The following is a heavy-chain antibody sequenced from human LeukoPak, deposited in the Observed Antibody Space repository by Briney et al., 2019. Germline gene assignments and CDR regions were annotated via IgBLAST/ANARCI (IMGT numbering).Heavy chain of an antibody. CDR2: IIPILGIA. V-gene: IGHV1-69*04. CDR1: GGTFSSYA. J-gene: IGHJ6*02. D-gene: IGHD3-3*01. Sequence: SVKVSCKASGGTFSSYAIIWVRQAPAQGLEWMGRIIPILGIANYAQKFQGRVTITADKSTSTAYMELSSLRSEGTAVYYCARVVLRFLEWSPPGYGMDVWGQGTTVTVSS. CDR3: ARVVLRFLEWSPPGYGMDV.